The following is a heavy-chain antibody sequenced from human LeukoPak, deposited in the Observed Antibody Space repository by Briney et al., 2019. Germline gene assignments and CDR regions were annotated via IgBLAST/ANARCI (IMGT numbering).Heavy chain of an antibody. V-gene: IGHV3-33*08. J-gene: IGHJ2*01. CDR2: IWYDGSNK. CDR3: ARDRSMSGWYIDL. D-gene: IGHD2/OR15-2a*01. Sequence: PGGSLRLSCAASGFTFSNAWMSWVRQAPGKGLEWVAVIWYDGSNKYYPDSVQGRFTISRDNSKNTLYLRVNSLRAEDTAVYYCARDRSMSGWYIDLWGRGTLVTVSS. CDR1: GFTFSNAW.